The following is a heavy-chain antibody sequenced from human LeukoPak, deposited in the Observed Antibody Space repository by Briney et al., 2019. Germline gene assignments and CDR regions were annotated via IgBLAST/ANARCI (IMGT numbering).Heavy chain of an antibody. D-gene: IGHD2/OR15-2a*01. CDR3: AREGIVTRGTHFYYYGMDV. Sequence: PGGSLRLSCAASGFTFSSYGMHWVRQAPGKGLQWVAVIWYDGGNKYYADSVKGRFTISRDNSKNTLYLQMNSLRAEDTAVYYCAREGIVTRGTHFYYYGMDVWGKGTTVTVSS. J-gene: IGHJ6*04. V-gene: IGHV3-33*01. CDR2: IWYDGGNK. CDR1: GFTFSSYG.